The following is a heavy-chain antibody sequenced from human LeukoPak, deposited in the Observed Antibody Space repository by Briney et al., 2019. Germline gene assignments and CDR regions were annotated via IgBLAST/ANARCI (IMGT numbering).Heavy chain of an antibody. CDR1: GGSISSYY. CDR2: IYYSGST. V-gene: IGHV4-59*01. CDR3: ARAGGVLRYFDWIPYLYFDY. Sequence: SETLSLTCTVSGGSISSYYWSWIRQPPGKGLEWIGYIYYSGSTNYNSSLKSRVTISVDTSKNQFSLKLSSVTAADTAVYYCARAGGVLRYFDWIPYLYFDYWGQGTLITVSS. J-gene: IGHJ4*02. D-gene: IGHD3-9*01.